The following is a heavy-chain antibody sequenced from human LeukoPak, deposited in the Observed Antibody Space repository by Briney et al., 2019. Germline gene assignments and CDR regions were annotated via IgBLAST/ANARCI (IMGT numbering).Heavy chain of an antibody. CDR1: GGTFSSYA. CDR2: IIPILGIA. CDR3: ARPHYYDSSGYPAYDY. V-gene: IGHV1-69*04. J-gene: IGHJ4*02. Sequence: GASVKVSCKASGGTFSSYAISWVRQAPGQGLEWMGRIIPILGIANYAQKFQGRVTITADKSTSTAYMELSSLRSEDTAVYYCARPHYYDSSGYPAYDYWGQGTLVTVSS. D-gene: IGHD3-22*01.